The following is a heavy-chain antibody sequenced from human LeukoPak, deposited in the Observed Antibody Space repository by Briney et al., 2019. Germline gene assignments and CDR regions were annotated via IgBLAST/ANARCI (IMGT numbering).Heavy chain of an antibody. Sequence: PSETLSLTCAVYGGSFSGYYWSWIRQPPGKGLEWIGEINHSGSTNYNPSLKSRVTISVDTPKNQFSLKLSSVTAADTAVYYCARGNYYGSGSYPEHWGQGTLVTVSS. D-gene: IGHD3-10*01. J-gene: IGHJ1*01. V-gene: IGHV4-34*01. CDR1: GGSFSGYY. CDR3: ARGNYYGSGSYPEH. CDR2: INHSGST.